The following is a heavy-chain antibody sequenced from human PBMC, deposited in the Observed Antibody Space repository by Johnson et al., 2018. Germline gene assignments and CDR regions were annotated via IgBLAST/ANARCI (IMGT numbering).Heavy chain of an antibody. J-gene: IGHJ1*01. Sequence: VQLVESGGGLVKXGGSLRLSCAASGFTFSDYYMSWIRQAPGKGLAWVSYISSSGSTIYYADSVKGRFTISRDNAKNSLYLQMNSLRAEDTAVYYWARGAGFCSGGSCLGRYSSQHWGQGTLVTVSS. CDR2: ISSSGSTI. CDR1: GFTFSDYY. V-gene: IGHV3-11*04. CDR3: ARGAGFCSGGSCLGRYSSQH. D-gene: IGHD2-15*01.